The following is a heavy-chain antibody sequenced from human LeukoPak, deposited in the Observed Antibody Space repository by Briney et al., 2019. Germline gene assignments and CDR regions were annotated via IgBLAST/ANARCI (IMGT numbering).Heavy chain of an antibody. CDR2: IYCSGST. D-gene: IGHD3-10*01. Sequence: SQTLSLTCTVSGGSISSGDYYWSWIRQPPGKGLEWIGYIYCSGSTYYNPSLKSRVTISVDTSKNQFSLKLSSVTAADTAVYYCARGRDYYGSGSYPDYWGQGTLVTVSS. CDR1: GGSISSGDYY. CDR3: ARGRDYYGSGSYPDY. V-gene: IGHV4-30-4*01. J-gene: IGHJ4*02.